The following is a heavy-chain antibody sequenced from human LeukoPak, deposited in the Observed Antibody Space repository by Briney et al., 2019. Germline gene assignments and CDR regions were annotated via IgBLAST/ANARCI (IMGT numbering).Heavy chain of an antibody. V-gene: IGHV3-33*01. CDR3: ARDPDSSSSVGWFDP. CDR1: GFTFSSYG. J-gene: IGHJ5*02. Sequence: AGGSLRLSCAASGFTFSSYGMRWVRQAPGKGLEWVAVIWYDGSNKYYADSVKGRFTISRDNSKNTLYLQMNSLRAEDTAVYYCARDPDSSSSVGWFDPWGQGTLVTVSS. CDR2: IWYDGSNK. D-gene: IGHD6-6*01.